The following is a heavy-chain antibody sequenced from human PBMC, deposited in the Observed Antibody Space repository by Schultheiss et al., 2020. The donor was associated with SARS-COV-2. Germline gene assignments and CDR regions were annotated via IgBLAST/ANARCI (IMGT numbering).Heavy chain of an antibody. Sequence: GESLKISCAASGFTFSSYGMHWVRQAPGKGLEWVAVISYDGSNKYYADSVKGRFTISRDNSKNTLYLQMNSLRAEDTAVYYCARGAAAGKFDYWGQGTLVTVSS. J-gene: IGHJ4*02. CDR2: ISYDGSNK. CDR1: GFTFSSYG. CDR3: ARGAAAGKFDY. D-gene: IGHD6-13*01. V-gene: IGHV3-30*12.